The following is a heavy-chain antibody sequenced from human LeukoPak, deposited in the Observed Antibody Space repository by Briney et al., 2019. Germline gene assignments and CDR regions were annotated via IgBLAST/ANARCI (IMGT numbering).Heavy chain of an antibody. D-gene: IGHD3-22*01. CDR3: AIITTAPFDY. CDR2: INPNSGGT. V-gene: IGHV1-2*06. CDR1: GYTFTGYY. Sequence: ASVKVSCKASGYTFTGYYMHWVRQAPGQGLEWMGRINPNSGGTNYAQKFQGRVTMTRDTSISAAHMELSRLRSDDTAVYYCAIITTAPFDYWGQGTLVTVSS. J-gene: IGHJ4*02.